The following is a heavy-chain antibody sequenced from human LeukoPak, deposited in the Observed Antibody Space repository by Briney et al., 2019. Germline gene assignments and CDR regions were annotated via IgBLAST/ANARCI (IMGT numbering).Heavy chain of an antibody. D-gene: IGHD2-2*03. J-gene: IGHJ3*02. CDR1: GFTFSNHA. CDR2: ISHDGTSQ. V-gene: IGHV3-30*01. Sequence: GGSLRLSCVTSGFTFSNHAMHWVRQGPGKELEWVAVISHDGTSQFYADSVNGRFTIFRDNSKNTLFLQINSLRPEDTALYYCARVDDLDAFDIWGQGTLVTVSS. CDR3: ARVDDLDAFDI.